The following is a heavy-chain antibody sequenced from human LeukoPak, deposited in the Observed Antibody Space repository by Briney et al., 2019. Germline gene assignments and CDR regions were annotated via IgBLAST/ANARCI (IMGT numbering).Heavy chain of an antibody. CDR1: GFTFRNFW. D-gene: IGHD5/OR15-5a*01. J-gene: IGHJ4*02. Sequence: PGGSLRLSCAASGFTFRNFWMHWVRQAPGKGLEWVSYISSGDITIYYADSVKGRFTISRDNAKNSLYLQMNSLRVEDTAVYYCARDGSTRPGNPFFDYWGQGTLVTVSS. CDR2: ISSGDITI. V-gene: IGHV3-48*04. CDR3: ARDGSTRPGNPFFDY.